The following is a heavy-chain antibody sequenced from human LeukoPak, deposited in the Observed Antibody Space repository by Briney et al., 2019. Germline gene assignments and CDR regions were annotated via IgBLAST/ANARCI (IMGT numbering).Heavy chain of an antibody. D-gene: IGHD3-22*01. Sequence: PGGSLRLSCAASGFTFSSYSISWVRQAPGKGLEWVSLISGGAGSTYYAASVKGRFTISRDNSKNSLYLQMNSLRAEDTAVYYCARSGYHYDSSGYYYGYYFDYWGQGTLVTVSS. V-gene: IGHV3-23*01. CDR3: ARSGYHYDSSGYYYGYYFDY. CDR2: ISGGAGST. CDR1: GFTFSSYS. J-gene: IGHJ4*02.